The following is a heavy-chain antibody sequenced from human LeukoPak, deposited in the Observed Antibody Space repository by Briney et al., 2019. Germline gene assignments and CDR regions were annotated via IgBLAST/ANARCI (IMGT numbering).Heavy chain of an antibody. CDR1: GFTFSSYA. Sequence: PGGSLRLSCAASGFTFSSYAMSWVRQAPGKGLEWVSAISGSGGSTYYADSVKGRFTISRDNAKNSLYLQMNSLRAEDTAVYYCARDRSLNRNDAFDIWGQGTMVTVSS. D-gene: IGHD2/OR15-2a*01. V-gene: IGHV3-23*01. CDR2: ISGSGGST. J-gene: IGHJ3*02. CDR3: ARDRSLNRNDAFDI.